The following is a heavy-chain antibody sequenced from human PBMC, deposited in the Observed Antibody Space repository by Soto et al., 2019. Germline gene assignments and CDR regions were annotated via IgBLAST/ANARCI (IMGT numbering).Heavy chain of an antibody. CDR3: AKGITMVRGVPTKPYYYYGMDV. CDR1: GFTFSSYA. V-gene: IGHV3-23*01. J-gene: IGHJ6*02. CDR2: ISGSGGST. Sequence: PGGSLRLSCAASGFTFSSYAMSWVRQAPGKGLEWVSAISGSGGSTYYADSVKGRFTISRDNSKNTLYLQMNSLRAEDTAVYYCAKGITMVRGVPTKPYYYYGMDVWGQGTTVTVSS. D-gene: IGHD3-10*01.